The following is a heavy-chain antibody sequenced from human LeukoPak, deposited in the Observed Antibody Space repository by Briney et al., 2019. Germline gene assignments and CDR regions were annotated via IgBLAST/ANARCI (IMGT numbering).Heavy chain of an antibody. Sequence: PSETLSLTCAVYGGSFSSYYWSWIRQPPGKGLEWIGEINHSGSTNYNPSLKSRVTISVDTSKNQFSLKLSSVTAADTAVYYCAREGKRRFGELWYFDLWGRGTLVTVSS. CDR1: GGSFSSYY. CDR2: INHSGST. D-gene: IGHD3-10*01. J-gene: IGHJ2*01. V-gene: IGHV4-34*01. CDR3: AREGKRRFGELWYFDL.